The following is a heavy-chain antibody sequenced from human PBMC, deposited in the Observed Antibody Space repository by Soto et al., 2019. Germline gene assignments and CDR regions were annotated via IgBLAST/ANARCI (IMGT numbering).Heavy chain of an antibody. Sequence: SETLSLTCTVSGGSIRSSGYYWGWIRQPPGKGLEWIGSIYYSGSTYYNPSLKSRVTISVDTSKNQFSLKLSSVTAADTAVYYCARLEYGSGSYYSGSVCYFDYWGQGTLVTVSS. V-gene: IGHV4-39*01. D-gene: IGHD3-10*01. CDR1: GGSIRSSGYY. J-gene: IGHJ4*02. CDR3: ARLEYGSGSYYSGSVCYFDY. CDR2: IYYSGST.